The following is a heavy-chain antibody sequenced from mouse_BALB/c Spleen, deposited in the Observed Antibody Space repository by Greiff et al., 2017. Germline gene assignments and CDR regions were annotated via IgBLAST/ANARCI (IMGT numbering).Heavy chain of an antibody. CDR2: IYPGNVNT. CDR1: GYTFTSYY. CDR3: ARGGGQSGLDY. D-gene: IGHD3-3*01. V-gene: IGHV1S56*01. Sequence: QVQLQQSGPELVKPGASVRISCKASGYTFTSYYIHWVKQRPGQGLEWIGWIYPGNVNTKYNEKFKGKATLTADKSSSTAYMQLSSLTSEDSAVYFCARGGGQSGLDYWGQGTTLTVSS. J-gene: IGHJ2*01.